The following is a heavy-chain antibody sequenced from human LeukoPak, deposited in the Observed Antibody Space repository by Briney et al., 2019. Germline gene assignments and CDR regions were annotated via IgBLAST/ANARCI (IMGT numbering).Heavy chain of an antibody. D-gene: IGHD2-15*01. CDR1: GFTFSNYA. J-gene: IGHJ6*03. V-gene: IGHV3-23*01. CDR2: ISGSGGST. CDR3: ARDGVGGPYYYYYYMDV. Sequence: GGSLRLSCAASGFTFSNYAMSWVRQAPGKGLEWVSAISGSGGSTYYADSVKGRFTISRDNSKNTLYLQMNSLRAEDTAVYYCARDGVGGPYYYYYYMDVWGKGTTVTVSS.